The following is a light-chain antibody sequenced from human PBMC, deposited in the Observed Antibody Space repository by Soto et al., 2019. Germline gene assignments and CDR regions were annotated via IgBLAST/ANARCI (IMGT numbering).Light chain of an antibody. CDR3: QTWSAGIQG. CDR1: SGHSSYA. J-gene: IGLJ3*02. V-gene: IGLV4-69*01. CDR2: LKSDGSH. Sequence: QPVLTQSPSASASLGASVNLTCTLSSGHSSYAIAWHQQQPEKGPRYLMKLKSDGSHKKGDGIPDRFSGSSSGAERYLTISSLQSEDEADYYCQTWSAGIQGFGGGTKVTVL.